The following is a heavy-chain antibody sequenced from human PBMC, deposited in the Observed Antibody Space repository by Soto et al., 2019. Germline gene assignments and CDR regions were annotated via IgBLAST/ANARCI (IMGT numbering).Heavy chain of an antibody. CDR2: IIPILGIA. J-gene: IGHJ4*02. V-gene: IGHV1-69*02. CDR3: ASECSGGSCTTGIQEVFDY. D-gene: IGHD2-15*01. Sequence: QVQLVQSGAEVKKPGYSVKVSCKASGGTFSSYTISWVRQAPGQGLEWMGRIIPILGIANYAQKFQGRVTITADKSTSTAYMELSSLRSEDTAVYYCASECSGGSCTTGIQEVFDYWGQGTLVTVSS. CDR1: GGTFSSYT.